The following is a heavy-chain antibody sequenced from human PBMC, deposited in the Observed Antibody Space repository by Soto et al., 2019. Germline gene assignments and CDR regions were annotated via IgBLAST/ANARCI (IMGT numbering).Heavy chain of an antibody. CDR1: GFTFSSYS. J-gene: IGHJ3*02. CDR3: ARSRISARATGDPSPSDI. D-gene: IGHD7-27*01. V-gene: IGHV3-21*01. Sequence: GGSLRLSCAASGFTFSSYSMNWVRQAPGKGLEWVSSISSSSSYIYYADSVKGRFTISRDSAKNSLYLQMNSLRAEGTAVDYCARSRISARATGDPSPSDIWGQGTMVTVSS. CDR2: ISSSSSYI.